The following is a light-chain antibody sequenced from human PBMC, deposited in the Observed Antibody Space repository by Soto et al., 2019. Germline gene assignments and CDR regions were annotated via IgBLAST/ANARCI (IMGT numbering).Light chain of an antibody. J-gene: IGKJ2*01. CDR2: GAS. Sequence: EIVMTQSPDSLSVSPGDGATLSCRASQSVASNVAWCQQKPGQGPRLLIHGASTRAVGVPARFSGSGSGTDFTLTINSLQSEAFAVYYCQQYHNWPPQYTFGQGTKLQIK. CDR3: QQYHNWPPQYT. CDR1: QSVASN. V-gene: IGKV3-15*01.